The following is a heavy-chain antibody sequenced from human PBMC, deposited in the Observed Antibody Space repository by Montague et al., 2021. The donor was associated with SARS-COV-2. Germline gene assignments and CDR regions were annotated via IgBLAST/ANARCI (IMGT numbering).Heavy chain of an antibody. CDR3: ARKGSGRSDLDY. D-gene: IGHD1-26*01. V-gene: IGHV4-4*02. J-gene: IGHJ4*02. CDR2: IYHTGST. Sequence: SETLSLTCAVSGDSISTDYWWTCVRLPPGKGLEWVGVIYHTGSTKYKPSLKSRVSMSVDTSWHQFSLRLTSVTAADTAIYYCARKGSGRSDLDYWGQGTLVTVSS. CDR1: GDSISTDYW.